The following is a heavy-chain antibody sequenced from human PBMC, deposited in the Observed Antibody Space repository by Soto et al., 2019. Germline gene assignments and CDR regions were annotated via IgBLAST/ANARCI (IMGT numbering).Heavy chain of an antibody. D-gene: IGHD6-19*01. CDR1: GGSISSGCYY. J-gene: IGHJ4*02. V-gene: IGHV4-31*02. Sequence: SETLSLTCTVSGGSISSGCYYWSWIRQHPGKGLEWIRYIYYSGSTYYNPSLKSRVTISVDTSKNQFSLKLSSVTAADTAVYYCAREQWPRYYYFDYWGQGTLVTVSS. CDR2: IYYSGST. CDR3: AREQWPRYYYFDY.